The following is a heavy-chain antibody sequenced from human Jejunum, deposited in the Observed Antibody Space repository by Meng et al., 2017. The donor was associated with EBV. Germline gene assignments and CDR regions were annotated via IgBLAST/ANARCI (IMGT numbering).Heavy chain of an antibody. CDR3: ARNWNF. CDR1: GGSVSSGTYD. J-gene: IGHJ4*02. Sequence: QVQRQESDPGLVKPSETLSLTCTVSGGSVSSGTYDWTWIRQPPGKGLEWIGYIYNSGSTNYNPSLKSRVTISLDTSKNQFSLKLSSVTAADTAMYYCARNWNFWGQGTLVTVSS. V-gene: IGHV4-61*01. CDR2: IYNSGST. D-gene: IGHD1-1*01.